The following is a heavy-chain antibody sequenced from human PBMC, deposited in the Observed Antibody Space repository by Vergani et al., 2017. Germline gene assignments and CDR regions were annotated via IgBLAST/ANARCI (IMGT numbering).Heavy chain of an antibody. CDR1: GGSISSSNW. Sequence: QVQLQESGPGLVKPSGTLSLICAVPGGSISSSNWWSWVRQPPGKGLEWIGEIYHSGSTNYNPSLKSRVTISVDKSKNQFSLKLSSVTAADTAVYYCARFLTGTTIYYYYGMDVWGQGTTVTVSS. D-gene: IGHD1-20*01. CDR3: ARFLTGTTIYYYYGMDV. CDR2: IYHSGST. J-gene: IGHJ6*02. V-gene: IGHV4-4*02.